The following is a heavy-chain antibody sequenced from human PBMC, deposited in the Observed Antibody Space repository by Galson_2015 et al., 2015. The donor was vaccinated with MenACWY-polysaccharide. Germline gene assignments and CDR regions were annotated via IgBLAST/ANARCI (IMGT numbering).Heavy chain of an antibody. CDR1: GYIFTNYY. CDR3: ARGQYSGDSNAYPFHY. D-gene: IGHD3-22*01. J-gene: IGHJ4*02. V-gene: IGHV1-46*01. Sequence: SVKVSCKASGYIFTNYYIHWVRQAPGQGLEWMGIINPGGGNTNYAQNFQGRVTMTRDTSTGTVYMEMSSLRSEDTAVYYCARGQYSGDSNAYPFHYWGQGSLVTVSS. CDR2: INPGGGNT.